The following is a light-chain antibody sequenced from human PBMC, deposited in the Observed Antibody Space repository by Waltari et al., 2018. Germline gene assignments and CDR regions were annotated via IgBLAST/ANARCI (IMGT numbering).Light chain of an antibody. V-gene: IGLV2-14*03. CDR1: SSDVGTYNY. CDR3: NSHRSSSMVI. Sequence: QSALTQPASVPGSPGQSITISCTGTSSDVGTYNYFSWYQQHPGKAPKLMIYDVSNRHSGVPNLFPGSKHGNTSSLTISGLQAEDVADYYCNSHRSSSMVIFGGGTKLTVL. J-gene: IGLJ2*01. CDR2: DVS.